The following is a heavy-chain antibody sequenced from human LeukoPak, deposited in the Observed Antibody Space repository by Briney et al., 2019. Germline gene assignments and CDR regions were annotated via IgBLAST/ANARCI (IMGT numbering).Heavy chain of an antibody. Sequence: PSETLSLTCTVSGGSISSYYWSWIRQPAGKGLEWIWSIYTSGSTNYNPSLKSRVSMSVDTSKNQFSLKLSSVTAADTAVYYCARGRSSGWYGYYFDYWGQGTLVTVSS. CDR1: GGSISSYY. CDR2: IYTSGST. V-gene: IGHV4-4*07. J-gene: IGHJ4*02. CDR3: ARGRSSGWYGYYFDY. D-gene: IGHD6-19*01.